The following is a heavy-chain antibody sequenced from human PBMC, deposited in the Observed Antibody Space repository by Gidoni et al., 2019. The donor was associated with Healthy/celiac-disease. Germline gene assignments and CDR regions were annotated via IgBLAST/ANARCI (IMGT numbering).Heavy chain of an antibody. CDR1: GFPVSSYG. D-gene: IGHD3-22*01. CDR2: RWYDGSNI. Sequence: VQLLESGGGVVGPGRSLRHYCASSGFPVSSYGMHGVRRAPGKGLEWVAVRWYDGSNIDYADSVNGRFTISRDHSKNTLYLQMNSLRDDDTAVYYCARWYYYDSSGYLDYWGQGTLVTVSS. V-gene: IGHV3-33*03. J-gene: IGHJ4*02. CDR3: ARWYYYDSSGYLDY.